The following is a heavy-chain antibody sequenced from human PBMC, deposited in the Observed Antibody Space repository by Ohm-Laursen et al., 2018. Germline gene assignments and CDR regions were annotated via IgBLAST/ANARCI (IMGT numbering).Heavy chain of an antibody. V-gene: IGHV3-21*01. CDR2: ISSTSTYI. Sequence: SLRLSCAAPGFTFSSYSMNWVRQAPGKGLEWVSSISSTSTYIYYADSVKGRFTISRDNAKNSLYLQMNSLRAEDTAVYYCARDLGVLNWFDPWGQGTLVTVSS. J-gene: IGHJ5*02. CDR3: ARDLGVLNWFDP. CDR1: GFTFSSYS. D-gene: IGHD3-10*01.